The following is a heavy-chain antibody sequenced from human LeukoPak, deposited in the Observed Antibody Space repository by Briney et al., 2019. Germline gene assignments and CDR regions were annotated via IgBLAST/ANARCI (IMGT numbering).Heavy chain of an antibody. CDR1: GYTFTGYY. V-gene: IGHV1-2*02. J-gene: IGHJ4*02. CDR2: INPNSGGT. CDR3: ARGRGSWYDSSGSPYIRFDY. D-gene: IGHD3-22*01. Sequence: VASVKVSCKASGYTFTGYYMHWVRQAPGQGLEWMGWINPNSGGTNYAQKFQGRVTMTRDTSISTVYMELSRLRSDDSAMYYCARGRGSWYDSSGSPYIRFDYWGQGTLVTVSS.